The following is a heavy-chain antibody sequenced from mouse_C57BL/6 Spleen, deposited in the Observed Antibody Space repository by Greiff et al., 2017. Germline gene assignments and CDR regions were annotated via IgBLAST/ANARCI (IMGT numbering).Heavy chain of an antibody. D-gene: IGHD1-1*01. CDR2: IYPGSGST. J-gene: IGHJ2*01. Sequence: VQLQQPGAELMKPGASVKMSCKASGYTFTSYWITWVKQRPGQGLEWIGDIYPGSGSTNYNEKFKSKATLTVDTSSNTAYMQLSSLTSEDSAVYYCAREETGSYDFDYWGQSTTLTFSS. CDR3: AREETGSYDFDY. CDR1: GYTFTSYW. V-gene: IGHV1-55*01.